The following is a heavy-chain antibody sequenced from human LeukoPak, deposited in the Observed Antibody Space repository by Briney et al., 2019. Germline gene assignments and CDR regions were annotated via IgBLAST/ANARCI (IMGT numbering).Heavy chain of an antibody. J-gene: IGHJ4*02. CDR2: INHSEST. CDR1: GGSFSGYY. CDR3: ARRYSYGDFDY. V-gene: IGHV4-34*01. Sequence: SETLSLTCAVYGGSFSGYYWSWIRQPPGKGLEWIGEINHSESTNYNPSLKSRVTISVDTSKNQFSLKLSSVTAADTAVYYCARRYSYGDFDYWGQGTLVTVSS. D-gene: IGHD5-18*01.